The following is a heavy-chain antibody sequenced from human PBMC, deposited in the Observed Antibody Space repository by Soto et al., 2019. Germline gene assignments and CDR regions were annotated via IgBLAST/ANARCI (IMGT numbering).Heavy chain of an antibody. Sequence: EVQLVESGGDLVKPGGALRLSCAASGFTFSSYSMNWVRQAPGKGLEWVSSISSSSSFIYYADSVKGRFTISRDNAKNSLFLQMNSLRAEDTAVYYCAKDRGDSNPSEFDFWGQGTLVTVSS. D-gene: IGHD3-10*01. V-gene: IGHV3-21*01. CDR1: GFTFSSYS. CDR3: AKDRGDSNPSEFDF. J-gene: IGHJ4*02. CDR2: ISSSSSFI.